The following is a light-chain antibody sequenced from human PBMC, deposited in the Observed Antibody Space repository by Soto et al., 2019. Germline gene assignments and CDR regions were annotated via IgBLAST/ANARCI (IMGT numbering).Light chain of an antibody. V-gene: IGKV1-5*01. CDR1: QSMNDW. CDR2: DAS. CDR3: LRYNAFSQS. Sequence: DIPMTQSPSTLSASVGDRVTITCRASQSMNDWLAWFQQKPGKAPKVLIYDASSLQSGVPSRFSGSGSGTEFTLTVDDLQPDDVATYYCLRYNAFSQSFGQGTKVEL. J-gene: IGKJ1*01.